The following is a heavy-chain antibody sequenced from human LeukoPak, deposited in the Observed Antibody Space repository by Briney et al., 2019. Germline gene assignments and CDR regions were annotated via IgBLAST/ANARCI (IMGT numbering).Heavy chain of an antibody. CDR2: ISGSGGST. D-gene: IGHD3-3*01. CDR3: AKVNFWSGSIPYGMDV. V-gene: IGHV3-23*01. Sequence: GGSLRLSCAASGFTFSSYAMSGVRQAPGKGLEWVSAISGSGGSTYYADSVKGRFTMSRDNSKNTLYLQMNSLRAEDTAVYYCAKVNFWSGSIPYGMDVWGQGTTVTVSS. CDR1: GFTFSSYA. J-gene: IGHJ6*02.